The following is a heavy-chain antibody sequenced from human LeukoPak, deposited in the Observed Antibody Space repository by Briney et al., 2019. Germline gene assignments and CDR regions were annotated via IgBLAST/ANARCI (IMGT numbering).Heavy chain of an antibody. CDR3: ARAAYSSTWYSRYFDL. CDR1: GFTFSSYE. J-gene: IGHJ2*01. D-gene: IGHD6-13*01. CDR2: ISSSGSTI. Sequence: PGGSLRLSCAASGFTFSSYEMNWVRQAPGKGLEWVSYISSSGSTIYYADSVKGRFTISRDNAKNTMFLQMSSLRAEDTAVYYCARAAYSSTWYSRYFDLWGRGTLVTVSS. V-gene: IGHV3-48*03.